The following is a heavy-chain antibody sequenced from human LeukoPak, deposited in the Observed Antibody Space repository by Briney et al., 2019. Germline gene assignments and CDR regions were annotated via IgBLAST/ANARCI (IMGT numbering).Heavy chain of an antibody. V-gene: IGHV3-21*01. CDR3: ARMPGIAAAGTGYYYGMDV. D-gene: IGHD6-13*01. CDR2: ISSSSSYI. CDR1: GFTFSSYS. Sequence: GGSLRLSCAASGFTFSSYSMNWVRQAPGKGLEWVLSISSSSSYIYYADSVKGRFTISRDNAKNSLYLQMNSLRAEDTAVYYCARMPGIAAAGTGYYYGMDVWGQGTTVTVSS. J-gene: IGHJ6*02.